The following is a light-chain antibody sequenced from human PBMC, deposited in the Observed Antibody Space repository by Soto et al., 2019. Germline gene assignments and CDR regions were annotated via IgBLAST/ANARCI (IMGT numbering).Light chain of an antibody. Sequence: DIQLTQSPSTLSASVGDRVTLTCRASQSLNTRLAWYQQRPGKAPKLLIYDASTLESGVPSRFSGGGSGTEFTLTISSLQPDDVATYYCQQYSDHWTFGQGTKVDIK. CDR2: DAS. V-gene: IGKV1-5*01. CDR1: QSLNTR. CDR3: QQYSDHWT. J-gene: IGKJ1*01.